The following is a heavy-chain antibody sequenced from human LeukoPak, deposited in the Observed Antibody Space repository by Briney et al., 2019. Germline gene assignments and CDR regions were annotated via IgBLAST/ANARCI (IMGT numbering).Heavy chain of an antibody. V-gene: IGHV1-8*02. Sequence: ASVKVSCKASGYTFTSNYIHWVRQATGQGLEWMGWMNPNSGNTGYAQKFQGRVTMTRNTSISTAYTELSSLRSEDTAVYYCARVRPPTRITIFGVVIGPDAFDIWGQGTMVTVSS. CDR3: ARVRPPTRITIFGVVIGPDAFDI. CDR1: GYTFTSNY. D-gene: IGHD3-3*01. J-gene: IGHJ3*02. CDR2: MNPNSGNT.